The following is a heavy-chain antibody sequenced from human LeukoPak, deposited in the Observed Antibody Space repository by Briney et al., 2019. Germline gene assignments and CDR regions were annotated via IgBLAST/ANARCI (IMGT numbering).Heavy chain of an antibody. CDR3: AGGDPFNYYMDV. V-gene: IGHV1-69*05. J-gene: IGHJ6*03. Sequence: SVKVSCKASGGTFSAYAISWVRQAPGQGLEWMGGLIPMFGATNYTQKFQSRISITTDESTTTAYMELSSLRSHDTAVYFCAGGDPFNYYMDVWGKGTTVTV. CDR2: LIPMFGAT. CDR1: GGTFSAYA. D-gene: IGHD4-17*01.